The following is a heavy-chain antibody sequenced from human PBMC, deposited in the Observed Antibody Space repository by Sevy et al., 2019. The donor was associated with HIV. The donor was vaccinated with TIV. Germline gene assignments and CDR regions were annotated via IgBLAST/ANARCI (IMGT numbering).Heavy chain of an antibody. CDR1: GGSISSYY. Sequence: SETLSLTCTVSGGSISSYYWSWIRQPPGKGLEWIGYIYYSGSTNYNPSLKSRVTISVDTSKNQFSLKLSSVTAADTAVYYCARGGEGSYGYYYYYMDVWGKGTTVTVSS. J-gene: IGHJ6*03. CDR3: ARGGEGSYGYYYYYMDV. CDR2: IYYSGST. D-gene: IGHD5-18*01. V-gene: IGHV4-59*01.